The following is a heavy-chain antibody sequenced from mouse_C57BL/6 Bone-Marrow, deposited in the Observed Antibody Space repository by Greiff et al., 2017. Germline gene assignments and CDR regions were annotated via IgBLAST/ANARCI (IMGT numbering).Heavy chain of an antibody. J-gene: IGHJ2*01. Sequence: QVQLKESGAELVRPGTSVKVSCKASGYAFTTYLIEWVKQRPGQGLEWIGVINPGSGGTNYNEKFKGKATLTADKSSSTAYMQLSSLTSEDSAVYFCARGDGYYFDYWGQGTTLTVSS. CDR1: GYAFTTYL. CDR3: ARGDGYYFDY. CDR2: INPGSGGT. V-gene: IGHV1-54*01. D-gene: IGHD2-3*01.